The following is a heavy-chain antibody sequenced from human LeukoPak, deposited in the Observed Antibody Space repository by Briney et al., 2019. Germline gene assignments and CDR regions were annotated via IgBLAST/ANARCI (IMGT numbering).Heavy chain of an antibody. Sequence: SQTLSLTCAVSGGSISSGGYSWSWIRQPPGKGLEWIGYIYHSGSTYYNPSLKSRVTISVDRSKNQFSLKLSSVTAADTAVYYCATEYYDSKEDYWGQGTLVTVSS. D-gene: IGHD3-22*01. CDR3: ATEYYDSKEDY. V-gene: IGHV4-30-2*01. CDR1: GGSISSGGYS. CDR2: IYHSGST. J-gene: IGHJ4*02.